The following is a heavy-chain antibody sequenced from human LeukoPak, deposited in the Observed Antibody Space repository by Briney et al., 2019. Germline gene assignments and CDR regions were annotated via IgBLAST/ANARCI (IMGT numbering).Heavy chain of an antibody. CDR1: GYSFTSYW. CDR2: IYPGDSDT. Sequence: LGESLKISCKGSGYSFTSYWIGWVRQMPGKGLEWMGIIYPGDSDTRYSPSFQGQVTISADKSISTAYLQWSSLKASDTAVYYCARQARDYYDSSDFDYWGQGTLVTVSS. D-gene: IGHD3-22*01. CDR3: ARQARDYYDSSDFDY. J-gene: IGHJ4*02. V-gene: IGHV5-51*01.